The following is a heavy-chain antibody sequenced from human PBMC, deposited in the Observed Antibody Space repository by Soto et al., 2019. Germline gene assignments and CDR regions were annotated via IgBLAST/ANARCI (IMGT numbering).Heavy chain of an antibody. CDR1: GYTFANYG. Sequence: QVQLVQSGAEVKEPGASVKVSCKASGYTFANYGISWVRQAPGQGLEWMGWISAVNGNTNYARSLQDRIALTRDTSTSTAYMKLRGLRSDDTAVYYCTRFILFVPDALWDPAEYFHSWGQGTLVTVSS. CDR3: TRFILFVPDALWDPAEYFHS. D-gene: IGHD2-2*01. V-gene: IGHV1-18*01. CDR2: ISAVNGNT. J-gene: IGHJ1*01.